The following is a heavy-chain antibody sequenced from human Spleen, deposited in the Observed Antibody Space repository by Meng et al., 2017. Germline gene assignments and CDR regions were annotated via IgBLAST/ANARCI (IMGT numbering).Heavy chain of an antibody. D-gene: IGHD6-25*01. CDR2: INANSGGT. J-gene: IGHJ4*02. CDR3: ARDEDISAAGKLFGDY. Sequence: GQSGAEGKKPGASVKVSCKASGYTFTDYFIHWVRQAPGQGLEWMGRINANSGGTDYAQKFQGRVTMTRDTSISTAYMELSRLRSDDTAMYYCARDEDISAAGKLFGDYWGQGTLVTVSS. V-gene: IGHV1-2*06. CDR1: GYTFTDYF.